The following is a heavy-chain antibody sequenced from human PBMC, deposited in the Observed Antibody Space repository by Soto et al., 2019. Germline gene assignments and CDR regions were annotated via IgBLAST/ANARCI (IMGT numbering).Heavy chain of an antibody. V-gene: IGHV5-51*01. Sequence: PXESMKISCKGSGYSFTSYWIGWVRQLPGKGLEGMGIIYPGDSDIRYSPSFQGQVTISADKSISTAYLQWSSLKASDTAMYYCARAMVRGKNYYGMDVWGQGTTVTVSS. CDR2: IYPGDSDI. J-gene: IGHJ6*02. CDR1: GYSFTSYW. D-gene: IGHD3-10*01. CDR3: ARAMVRGKNYYGMDV.